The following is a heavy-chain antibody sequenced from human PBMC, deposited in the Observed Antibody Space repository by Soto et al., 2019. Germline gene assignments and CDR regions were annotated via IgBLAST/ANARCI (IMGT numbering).Heavy chain of an antibody. J-gene: IGHJ4*02. CDR2: IFWDDDK. CDR1: GFSLTTSRVG. Sequence: QVTLKESGPTLVKPTQTLTLTCTFSGFSLTTSRVGVGWIRQPPGKALAWLALIFWDDDKRYSTSLKSRLTITTETTKHKVVLTMTNTDSVLTAPYYFASPSCFRIFDCWGQRTLVTVYS. CDR3: ASPSCFRIFDC. V-gene: IGHV2-5*02.